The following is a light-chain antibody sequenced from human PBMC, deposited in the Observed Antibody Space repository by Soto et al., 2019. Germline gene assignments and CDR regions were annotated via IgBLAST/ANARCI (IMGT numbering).Light chain of an antibody. Sequence: EIVLTQSPGTLSLSPGEGGTLSCRASQSVRNNLAWYQHKPGQAPRLLIYDASTRATGVPARFSGRGSGTDFTLTITSLQSEDFAVYYCQQYSNWPRTFGQGTKVDIK. J-gene: IGKJ1*01. CDR1: QSVRNN. CDR2: DAS. V-gene: IGKV3-15*01. CDR3: QQYSNWPRT.